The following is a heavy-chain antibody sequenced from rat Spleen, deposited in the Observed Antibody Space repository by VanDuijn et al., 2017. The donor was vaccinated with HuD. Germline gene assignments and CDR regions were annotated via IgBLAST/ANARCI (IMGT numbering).Heavy chain of an antibody. CDR1: GFSLTSNG. V-gene: IGHV2-4*01. CDR2: IWSGGST. D-gene: IGHD1-12*02. J-gene: IGHJ3*01. CDR3: TRDAFYYYDGSYLDLWFAY. Sequence: QVQLKESGPGLVQPSQTLSLTCTVSGFSLTSNGVTWVRQIPGKGLEWIGAIWSGGSTDYNSALKSRLSISRDTSKSKVFLKMNSLQTDDTGTYYCTRDAFYYYDGSYLDLWFAYWGQGTLVTVSS.